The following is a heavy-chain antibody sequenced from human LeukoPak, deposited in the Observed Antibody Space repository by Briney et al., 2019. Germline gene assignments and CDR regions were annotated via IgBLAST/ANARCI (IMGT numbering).Heavy chain of an antibody. D-gene: IGHD2-15*01. V-gene: IGHV3-9*01. J-gene: IGHJ4*02. CDR1: GFTFDDYA. Sequence: PGGSLRLSCAASGFTFDDYAMHWVRQAPGKGLEWVSGISWNSGSIGYADSVKGRFTISRDNAKNSLYLQMNSLRAEDTALYYCAKTRGYCSGGSCYCDYWGQGTLVTVSS. CDR2: ISWNSGSI. CDR3: AKTRGYCSGGSCYCDY.